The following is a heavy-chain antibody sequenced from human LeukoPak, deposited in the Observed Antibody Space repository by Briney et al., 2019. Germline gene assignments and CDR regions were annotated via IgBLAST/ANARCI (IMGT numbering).Heavy chain of an antibody. CDR1: GFTLSIYF. CDR3: ARARDPGWFGL. Sequence: GGLLRFSCAASGFTLSIYFMTWVRQAPGKGLEWVANINQDAGEKYHVDSVRGRFTISRDNAKNSQYLQMNSLRGEDTALYYWARARDPGWFGLWGQGNLVTVSS. J-gene: IGHJ5*02. CDR2: INQDAGEK. V-gene: IGHV3-7*04.